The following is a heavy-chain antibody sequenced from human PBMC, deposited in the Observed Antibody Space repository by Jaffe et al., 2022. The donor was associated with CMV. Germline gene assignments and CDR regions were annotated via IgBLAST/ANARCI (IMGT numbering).Heavy chain of an antibody. J-gene: IGHJ4*02. CDR2: ISGSGDNT. Sequence: EVQLVESGGGLVQPGGSLRLSCAASGFTFNTYAMSWVRQAPGKGLEWVSAISGSGDNTYYADSVKGRFTISRDNSKNTLHLQMNSLRAEDTAVYYCANFQGGYTNNWYPFFEQWGQGTLVTVSS. D-gene: IGHD1-1*01. CDR3: ANFQGGYTNNWYPFFEQ. CDR1: GFTFNTYA. V-gene: IGHV3-23*04.